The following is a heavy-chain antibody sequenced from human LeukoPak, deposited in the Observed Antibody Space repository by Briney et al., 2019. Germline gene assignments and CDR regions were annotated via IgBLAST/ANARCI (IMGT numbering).Heavy chain of an antibody. CDR1: GGSISSYY. CDR3: ARHRAAAVKEGYYFDY. CDR2: IYYSGST. J-gene: IGHJ4*02. Sequence: SETLSLTCTVSGGSISSYYWGWIRQPPGKGLEWIGYIYYSGSTNYNPSLKSRVTISVDTSKNQFSLKLSSVTAADTAVYYCARHRAAAVKEGYYFDYWGQGTLVTVSS. D-gene: IGHD6-13*01. V-gene: IGHV4-59*08.